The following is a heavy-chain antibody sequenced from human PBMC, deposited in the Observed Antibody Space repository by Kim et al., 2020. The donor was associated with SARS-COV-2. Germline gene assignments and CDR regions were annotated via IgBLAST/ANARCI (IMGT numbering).Heavy chain of an antibody. CDR1: GFTFSSYA. Sequence: GGSLRLSCAASGFTFSSYAMHWVRQAPGKGLEWVAGIAYDGSNKYYADSVKGRFTISRDNSKNTLYLQMNSLRADDTAAYYCLGGGGGLFWDDWGQGTPVTVSS. D-gene: IGHD2-8*02. J-gene: IGHJ4*02. CDR2: IAYDGSNK. CDR3: LGGGGGLFWDD. V-gene: IGHV3-30-3*01.